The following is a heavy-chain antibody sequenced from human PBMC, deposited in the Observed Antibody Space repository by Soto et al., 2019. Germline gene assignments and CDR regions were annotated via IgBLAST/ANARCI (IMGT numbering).Heavy chain of an antibody. CDR2: IYYSGST. J-gene: IGHJ4*02. D-gene: IGHD2-8*01. V-gene: IGHV4-59*01. Sequence: SETLSLTCTVSGGSISSYYWSWIRQPPGKGLEWIGYIYYSGSTNYNPSLKSRVTISVDTSKNQFSLKLSSVTAADTAVYYCARGAVYARFDYWGQGTLVTVSS. CDR3: ARGAVYARFDY. CDR1: GGSISSYY.